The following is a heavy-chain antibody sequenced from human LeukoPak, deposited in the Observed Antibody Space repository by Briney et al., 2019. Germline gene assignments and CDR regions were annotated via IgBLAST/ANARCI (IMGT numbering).Heavy chain of an antibody. Sequence: GGSLRLSCAASGFXFSSYAISWVRQAPGKGLEWVSAISGSGGSTYYADSVKGRFTISRDNSKNTLYLQMNTLRPEDTAVYSCAKNGRGYSSDYFDYWGQGTLVTVSS. D-gene: IGHD5-18*01. CDR3: AKNGRGYSSDYFDY. J-gene: IGHJ4*02. CDR2: ISGSGGST. CDR1: GFXFSSYA. V-gene: IGHV3-23*01.